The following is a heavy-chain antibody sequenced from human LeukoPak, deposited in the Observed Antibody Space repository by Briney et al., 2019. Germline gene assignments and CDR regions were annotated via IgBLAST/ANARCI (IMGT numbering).Heavy chain of an antibody. CDR2: ISGSGYST. J-gene: IGHJ6*03. D-gene: IGHD2-15*01. CDR1: GFTFSRYA. CDR3: ATNRGGTFNYYMDV. Sequence: GGSLRLSCAASGFTFSRYAMSWVRQAPGKGPQWVSVISGSGYSTYFADSVKGRFTISRDNSKNTLYLQMSSLTAEDTAVYYCATNRGGTFNYYMDVWGKGTTVTVSS. V-gene: IGHV3-23*01.